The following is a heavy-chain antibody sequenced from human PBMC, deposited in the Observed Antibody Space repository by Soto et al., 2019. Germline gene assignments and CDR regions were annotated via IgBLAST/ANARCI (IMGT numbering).Heavy chain of an antibody. Sequence: QVQLVQSGAEVKKPGASVKVSCKASGYTFTSYGISWVRQAPGQGLEWMGWISAYNGNTNYAQKLQGRVTMTTDTSTSTAYMELRSGRSDDTAVYYCATAPLYSKNYYYGMDVWGQGTTVTVSS. D-gene: IGHD1-26*01. CDR2: ISAYNGNT. V-gene: IGHV1-18*01. CDR3: ATAPLYSKNYYYGMDV. CDR1: GYTFTSYG. J-gene: IGHJ6*02.